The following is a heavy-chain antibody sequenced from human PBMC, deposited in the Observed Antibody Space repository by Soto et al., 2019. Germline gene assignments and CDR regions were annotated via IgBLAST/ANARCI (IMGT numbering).Heavy chain of an antibody. Sequence: QVQLVKSGTEVKKPGASVKVSCKASGYTFTNYGISWVRQAPGQGLEWMGWISTSNDKTNYPQKFQGRVTLTTDTSTSTAYMELRSLRSDDTAVYYCASGYDDEYWGQGTLVTVSS. J-gene: IGHJ4*02. D-gene: IGHD5-12*01. CDR2: ISTSNDKT. CDR1: GYTFTNYG. CDR3: ASGYDDEY. V-gene: IGHV1-18*01.